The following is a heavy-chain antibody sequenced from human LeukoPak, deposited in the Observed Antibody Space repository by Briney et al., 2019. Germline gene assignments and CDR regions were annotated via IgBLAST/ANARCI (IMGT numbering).Heavy chain of an antibody. D-gene: IGHD2-2*01. CDR2: IYHSGST. CDR1: GYSISSGYY. Sequence: SETLSLTCAVSGYSISSGYYWGWIRQPPGKGLEWIGSIYHSGSTYYNPSLKSRVTISVYTSKNQFSLKLSSVTAADTAVYYCARVGYCSSTSCPRGAVDYWGQGTLVTVSS. J-gene: IGHJ4*02. CDR3: ARVGYCSSTSCPRGAVDY. V-gene: IGHV4-38-2*01.